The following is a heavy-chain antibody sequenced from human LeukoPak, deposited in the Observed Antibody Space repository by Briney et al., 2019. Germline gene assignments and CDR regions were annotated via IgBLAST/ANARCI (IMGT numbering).Heavy chain of an antibody. V-gene: IGHV3-30*02. CDR3: AKDRCYGSGSYYPSGSFDY. Sequence: GGSLRLSCAASGFTFSSYGMHWVRQAPGKGLEWVAFIRYDGSNKYYADSVKGRFTISRDNSKNTLYLQMNSLRAEDTAVYYCAKDRCYGSGSYYPSGSFDYWGQGTLVTVSS. CDR2: IRYDGSNK. D-gene: IGHD3-10*01. J-gene: IGHJ4*02. CDR1: GFTFSSYG.